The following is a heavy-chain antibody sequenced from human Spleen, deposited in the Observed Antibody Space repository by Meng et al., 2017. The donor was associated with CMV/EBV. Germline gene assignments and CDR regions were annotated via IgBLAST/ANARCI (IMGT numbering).Heavy chain of an antibody. J-gene: IGHJ4*02. CDR1: GFTFRSYW. V-gene: IGHV3-7*01. CDR3: AKVGSSTRLERD. CDR2: IKEDGSEK. Sequence: GESLKISCAASGFTFRSYWMSWVRQAPGKGLEWVANIKEDGSEKYYVDSVKGRFTISRDNVKNSVYLQMNSLRADDTAVYYCAKVGSSTRLERDWGQGTLVTVSS. D-gene: IGHD1-1*01.